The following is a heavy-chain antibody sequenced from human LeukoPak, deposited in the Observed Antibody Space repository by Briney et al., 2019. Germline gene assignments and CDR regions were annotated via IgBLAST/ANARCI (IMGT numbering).Heavy chain of an antibody. D-gene: IGHD6-13*01. CDR3: AKAPGSSWSSDAFDI. CDR1: GFTFDDYA. V-gene: IGHV3-9*01. CDR2: ISWNSGSI. J-gene: IGHJ3*02. Sequence: PGGSLRLSCAASGFTFDDYAMHWVRQAPGKGLEWVSGISWNSGSIGYADSVKGRFTISRDNAKNSLYLQMNSLRAEDTALYYCAKAPGSSWSSDAFDIWGQGTMVTVSS.